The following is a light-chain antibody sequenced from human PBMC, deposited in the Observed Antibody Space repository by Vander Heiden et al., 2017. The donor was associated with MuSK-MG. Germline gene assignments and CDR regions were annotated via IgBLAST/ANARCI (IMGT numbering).Light chain of an antibody. J-gene: IGKJ5*01. CDR2: GAS. CDR3: QQEGSSPIT. CDR1: QSVSSNY. Sequence: EIVLTQSPDTLSLSPGERATLSCRASQSVSSNYLAWYQQKPGQAPRLLIYGASSRATGIPDRFSGSGSGTDFTLTISRLEPEDFAVYYCQQEGSSPITFGQGTRLEIK. V-gene: IGKV3-20*01.